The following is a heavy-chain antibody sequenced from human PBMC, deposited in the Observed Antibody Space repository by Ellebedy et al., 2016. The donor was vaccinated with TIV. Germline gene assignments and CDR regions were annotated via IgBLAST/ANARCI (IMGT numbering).Heavy chain of an antibody. CDR3: ASRQGVSGSYYYNSYGMDV. CDR1: GATFSSYA. Sequence: AASVKVSCKASGATFSSYAISWVRQAPGQGLEWMGRIIPILGIANYAQKFQGRVTITADKSTSTAYMELSSLRSEDTAAYYCASRQGVSGSYYYNSYGMDVWGRGTTGTVSS. J-gene: IGHJ6*02. D-gene: IGHD3-10*01. CDR2: IIPILGIA. V-gene: IGHV1-69*04.